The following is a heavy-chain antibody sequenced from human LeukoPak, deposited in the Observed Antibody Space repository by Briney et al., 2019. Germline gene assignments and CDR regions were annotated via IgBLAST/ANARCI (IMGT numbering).Heavy chain of an antibody. J-gene: IGHJ3*02. Sequence: PSETLSLTCAVSGGSFSGYYWTWIRQPPGKGLEWIGEINHSGSTNYNPSLKSRVTISVDTSKNQFSLKLSSVTAADTAVYYCARGGPEHAFDIWGQGTMVTVSS. CDR2: INHSGST. V-gene: IGHV4-34*01. CDR1: GGSFSGYY. CDR3: ARGGPEHAFDI.